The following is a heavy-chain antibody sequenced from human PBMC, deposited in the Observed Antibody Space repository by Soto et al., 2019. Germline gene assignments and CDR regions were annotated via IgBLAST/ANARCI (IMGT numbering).Heavy chain of an antibody. D-gene: IGHD3-10*01. CDR2: ISASGAGI. CDR3: VTDDGGYYSKVNFDC. J-gene: IGHJ4*02. Sequence: PGGSLRLSCAASGFTFRSYAMSWVRHAPGKGREWVSAISASGAGIYYADSVKGRFTISRDNTESMVSLQRNSLRAGDTAVYFCVTDDGGYYSKVNFDCWGQGALVTVSS. CDR1: GFTFRSYA. V-gene: IGHV3-23*01.